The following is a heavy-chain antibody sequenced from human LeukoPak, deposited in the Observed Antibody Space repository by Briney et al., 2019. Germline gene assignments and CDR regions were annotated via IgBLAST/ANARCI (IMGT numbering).Heavy chain of an antibody. J-gene: IGHJ4*02. Sequence: GGSLRLSCAASGFTFSSYSMNWVRQAPGKGLEWVSYISSSSSTIYYADSVKGRFTISRDNAKNSLYLQMNSLRAEDTAVYYCARVGPNYYGSGSSPFDYWGQGTLVTVSS. V-gene: IGHV3-48*01. CDR1: GFTFSSYS. D-gene: IGHD3-10*01. CDR2: ISSSSSTI. CDR3: ARVGPNYYGSGSSPFDY.